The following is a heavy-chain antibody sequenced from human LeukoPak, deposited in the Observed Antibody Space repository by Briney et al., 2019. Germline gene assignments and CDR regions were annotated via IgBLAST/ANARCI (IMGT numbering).Heavy chain of an antibody. CDR1: GFPFSRYS. CDR2: ISGTSSTI. J-gene: IGHJ4*02. D-gene: IGHD6-19*01. V-gene: IGHV3-48*04. Sequence: QAGGSLRLSCEASGFPFSRYSMNWVRQAPGKGLEWVACISGTSSTIYYADSAKGRFTISRDNAKSSLYLQMNSLRAEDTALYYCVRDRAVAGYVFGSWGQGTLVTVSS. CDR3: VRDRAVAGYVFGS.